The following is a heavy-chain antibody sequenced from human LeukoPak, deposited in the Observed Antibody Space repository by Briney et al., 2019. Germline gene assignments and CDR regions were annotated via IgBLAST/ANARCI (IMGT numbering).Heavy chain of an antibody. D-gene: IGHD2-2*01. CDR2: IYYTGST. CDR1: GASISSSSYY. Sequence: PSETLSLTCTVSGASISSSSYYWGWIRQPPGKGLEWIGSIYYTGSTYYNPSLKSRVTISVDTSKNQFSLKLSSVTAADTAVYYCARSKGGYCSSTSCYGMDNWFDPWGQGTLVTVSS. J-gene: IGHJ5*02. CDR3: ARSKGGYCSSTSCYGMDNWFDP. V-gene: IGHV4-39*01.